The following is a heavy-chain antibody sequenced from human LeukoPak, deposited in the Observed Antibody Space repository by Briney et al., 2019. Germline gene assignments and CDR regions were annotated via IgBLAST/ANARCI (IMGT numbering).Heavy chain of an antibody. Sequence: GGSLRLSCAASGFIFSSFSVNWVRQAPGKGLEWVSSISTSGGLSSVYYADSVEGRFTISRDNAKNSLFLQMNSLGAEDTAVYYCARGGLTITVFGVPIIRNFDYWGQGTLVTVSS. CDR1: GFIFSSFS. CDR2: ISTSGGLSSV. J-gene: IGHJ4*02. V-gene: IGHV3-21*01. CDR3: ARGGLTITVFGVPIIRNFDY. D-gene: IGHD3-3*01.